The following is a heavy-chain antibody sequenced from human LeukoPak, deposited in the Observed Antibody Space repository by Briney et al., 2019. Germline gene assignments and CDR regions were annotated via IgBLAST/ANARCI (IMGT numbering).Heavy chain of an antibody. Sequence: ASVKVSCKASGGTFSSYAISWVRQAPGQGLEWMGRIIPILGIANYAQKFQGRVTITADKSTSTAYMELSSLRSEDTAVYYCARDTAVASSGWENWGQGNPGHRLL. CDR1: GGTFSSYA. D-gene: IGHD6-19*01. CDR2: IIPILGIA. V-gene: IGHV1-69*04. J-gene: IGHJ4*02. CDR3: ARDTAVASSGWEN.